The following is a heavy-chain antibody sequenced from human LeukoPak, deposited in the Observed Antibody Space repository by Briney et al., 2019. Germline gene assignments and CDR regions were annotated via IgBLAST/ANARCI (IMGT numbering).Heavy chain of an antibody. CDR1: GGSFSGYY. CDR3: ARGRNSSPRWYYFDY. D-gene: IGHD6-13*01. CDR2: INHSGST. J-gene: IGHJ4*02. Sequence: SETLSLXCAVYGGSFSGYYWSWSRRPPGKGLEWIGEINHSGSTNYNPSLKSRVTISVDTSKNQFSLKLSSVTAADTAVYYCARGRNSSPRWYYFDYWGQGTLVTVSS. V-gene: IGHV4-34*01.